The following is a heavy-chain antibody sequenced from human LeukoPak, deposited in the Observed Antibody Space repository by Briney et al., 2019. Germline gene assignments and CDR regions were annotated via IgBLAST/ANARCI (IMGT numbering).Heavy chain of an antibody. CDR2: ITTYNGNR. CDR3: ARDCSNGLCFPRDY. Sequence: ASVKVSCKASGYTLSEYGISWVRQAPGQGLEWVGWITTYNGNRKYAEKFQGRVTMTTDTSTSTYYMEMRSLRSDDTAIYYCARDCSNGLCFPRDYWGQGTQLTVST. V-gene: IGHV1-18*01. D-gene: IGHD2-8*01. CDR1: GYTLSEYG. J-gene: IGHJ4*02.